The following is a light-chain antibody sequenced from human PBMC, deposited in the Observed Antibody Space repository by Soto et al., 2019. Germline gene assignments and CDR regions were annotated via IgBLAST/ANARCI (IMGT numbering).Light chain of an antibody. CDR3: SSYTAITTTGV. J-gene: IGLJ2*01. V-gene: IGLV2-14*03. CDR2: DVS. CDR1: SSDVGGYNY. Sequence: QSALTQPASVSGSPGQSITISCTGTSSDVGGYNYVSWYQQHPGKAPQLMIYDVSSRPSGVSHRFSGSKSGTTASLTISGLQAEDEAYYFCSSYTAITTTGVFGGGTKVTVL.